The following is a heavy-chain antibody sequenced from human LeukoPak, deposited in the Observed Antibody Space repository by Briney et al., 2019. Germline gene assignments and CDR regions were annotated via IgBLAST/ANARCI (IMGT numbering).Heavy chain of an antibody. CDR1: GFTFSSYS. D-gene: IGHD3-22*01. Sequence: GGSLRLSCAASGFTFSSYSMNWVRQAPGKGLEWVSSISSSSSYIYYADSVKGRFTISRDNAKNSLYLQMNSLRAEDTAVYYCARGWAYYDSSGYYLNWFDPWGQGTLVTVSS. V-gene: IGHV3-21*01. J-gene: IGHJ5*02. CDR2: ISSSSSYI. CDR3: ARGWAYYDSSGYYLNWFDP.